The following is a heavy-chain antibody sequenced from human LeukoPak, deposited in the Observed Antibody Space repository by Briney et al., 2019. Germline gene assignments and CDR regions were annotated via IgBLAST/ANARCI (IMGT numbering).Heavy chain of an antibody. Sequence: GGSLRLSCAASGFTFSTYSINWVRQAPGKGLEWVSHISSSSSIVYYADSVNGRFTISRDNAKNSLYLEMNSLRADDTAVYYCARGGHDHDCDCFDYWGQGTLVTVSS. CDR3: ARGGHDHDCDCFDY. J-gene: IGHJ4*02. CDR2: ISSSSSIV. CDR1: GFTFSTYS. V-gene: IGHV3-48*01. D-gene: IGHD2-21*01.